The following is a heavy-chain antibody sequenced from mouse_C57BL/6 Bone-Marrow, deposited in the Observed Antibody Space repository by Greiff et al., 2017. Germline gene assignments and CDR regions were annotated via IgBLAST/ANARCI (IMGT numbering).Heavy chain of an antibody. D-gene: IGHD3-1*01. V-gene: IGHV14-4*01. CDR2: IDPENGDT. CDR3: TISWDYFDY. Sequence: EVHLVESGAELVRPGASVKLSCTASGFNIKDDYMHWVKQRPEQGLEWIGWIDPENGDTEYASKFQGKATITADTSSNTAYLQLSSLTSEDTAVYYCTISWDYFDYWGQGTTLTVSS. J-gene: IGHJ2*01. CDR1: GFNIKDDY.